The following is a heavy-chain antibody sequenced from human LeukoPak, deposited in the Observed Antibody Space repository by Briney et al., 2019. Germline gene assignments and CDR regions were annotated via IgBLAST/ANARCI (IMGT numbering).Heavy chain of an antibody. Sequence: GGSLRLSCAASGFTFSNFALHWVRQAPGKGLEWVAVISYDGSNKYYADSVKGRFTISRDNSKNTLYLQMNSLRAEDTAVYYCARDRYYYDSSGYYSPPYWGQGTLVTVSS. D-gene: IGHD3-22*01. CDR3: ARDRYYYDSSGYYSPPY. J-gene: IGHJ4*02. CDR2: ISYDGSNK. V-gene: IGHV3-30-3*01. CDR1: GFTFSNFA.